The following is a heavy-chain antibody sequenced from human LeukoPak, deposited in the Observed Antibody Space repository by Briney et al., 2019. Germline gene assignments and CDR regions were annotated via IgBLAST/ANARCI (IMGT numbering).Heavy chain of an antibody. D-gene: IGHD2/OR15-2a*01. Sequence: PSETLSLTCTVSGDSISSYYCSWIRQPPGKGLEWIGYIYYSGSTNYHPSLKSRLTISVDTTKNQYSLKLNSVTAADTAVYYCARMTLSFDYWGQGTLVTVSS. CDR3: ARMTLSFDY. CDR1: GDSISSYY. CDR2: IYYSGST. J-gene: IGHJ4*02. V-gene: IGHV4-59*08.